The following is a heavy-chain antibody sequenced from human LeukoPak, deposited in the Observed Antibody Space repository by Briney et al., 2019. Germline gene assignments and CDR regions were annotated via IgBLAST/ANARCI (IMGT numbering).Heavy chain of an antibody. CDR2: VYHTGTT. CDR1: GDSISSGYY. V-gene: IGHV4-38-2*01. CDR3: ARSWGSYYNYYGMDV. Sequence: SETLSLTCAVSGDSISSGYYWGWIRQSPGKGLEWIGSVYHTGTTYYKPSLKSRVTISVDTSKNQFSLKLNSVTAADSAVYYCARSWGSYYNYYGMDVWGKGTTVTVSS. D-gene: IGHD3-10*01. J-gene: IGHJ6*04.